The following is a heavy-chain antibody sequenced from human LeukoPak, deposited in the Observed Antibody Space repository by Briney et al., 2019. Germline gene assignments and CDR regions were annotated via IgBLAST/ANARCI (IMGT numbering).Heavy chain of an antibody. V-gene: IGHV1-69*06. CDR3: ARTSIAAAGAEYWFDP. CDR1: GGTFSSYA. D-gene: IGHD6-13*01. Sequence: SAKVSCKASGGTFSSYAISWVRQAPGQGLEWMGGIIPIFGTANYAQKFQGRVTITADKSTSTAYMELSSLRSEDTAVYYCARTSIAAAGAEYWFDPWGQGTLVTVSS. J-gene: IGHJ5*02. CDR2: IIPIFGTA.